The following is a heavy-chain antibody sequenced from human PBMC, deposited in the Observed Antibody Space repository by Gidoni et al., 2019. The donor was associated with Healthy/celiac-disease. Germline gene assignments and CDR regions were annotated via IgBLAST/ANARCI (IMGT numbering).Heavy chain of an antibody. CDR3: ARRFGAKYSYGFHWFDP. V-gene: IGHV1-8*01. D-gene: IGHD5-18*01. CDR2: MNPNSGNT. Sequence: QVQLVQSGAEVKKPGASVTVSCKASGYTFTSYDINWVRQATGQGLEWMGWMNPNSGNTGYAQKFQGRVTMTRNTSISTAYMELSSLRSEDTAVYYCARRFGAKYSYGFHWFDPWGQGTLVTVSS. CDR1: GYTFTSYD. J-gene: IGHJ5*02.